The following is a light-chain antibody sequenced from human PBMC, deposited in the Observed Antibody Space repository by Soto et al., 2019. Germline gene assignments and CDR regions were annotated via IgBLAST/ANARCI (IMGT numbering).Light chain of an antibody. CDR1: QNINSY. CDR2: DAT. J-gene: IGKJ4*01. V-gene: IGKV1-16*01. CDR3: QQYERYNPS. Sequence: DIQMTQSPYSLSASVGDRVTIICRASQNINSYLAWFQQKPGKAPKSLIYDATSLQSGVPSRFSGSGSGTDFSLTISSLQPEDAATYYCQQYERYNPSFGGGTQLEI.